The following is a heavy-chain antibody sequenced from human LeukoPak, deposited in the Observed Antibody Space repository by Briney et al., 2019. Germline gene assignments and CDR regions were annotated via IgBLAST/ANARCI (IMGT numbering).Heavy chain of an antibody. J-gene: IGHJ6*02. D-gene: IGHD1-26*01. CDR1: GYRFTNYW. CDR2: IYPDDSDT. Sequence: GESLKISCKGSGYRFTNYWIGWVRQMPGKGLEWMGIIYPDDSDTRYRPSFQGQVTISADKSISTAYLQWSSLKASDNAIYYCARRGGSYSHYYYNGMDAWGQGTTVTVSS. CDR3: ARRGGSYSHYYYNGMDA. V-gene: IGHV5-51*01.